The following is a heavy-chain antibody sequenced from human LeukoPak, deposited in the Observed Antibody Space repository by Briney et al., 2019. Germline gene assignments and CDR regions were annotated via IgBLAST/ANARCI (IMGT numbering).Heavy chain of an antibody. J-gene: IGHJ2*01. V-gene: IGHV1-2*04. Sequence: ASVKVSCKASGYTFTGYYMHWVRQAPGQGLEWMGWINPNSGGTNYAQKFQGWVTMTRDTSISTAYMELRSLRSDDTAVYYCARGSIAAAGRPPYWYFDLWGRGTLVTVSS. CDR3: ARGSIAAAGRPPYWYFDL. CDR1: GYTFTGYY. CDR2: INPNSGGT. D-gene: IGHD6-13*01.